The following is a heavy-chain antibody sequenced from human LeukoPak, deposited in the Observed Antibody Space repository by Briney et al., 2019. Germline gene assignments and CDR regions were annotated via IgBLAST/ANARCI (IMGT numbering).Heavy chain of an antibody. Sequence: ASVKVSCKASGYTFTSYDINRVRQATGQGLEWMGWMNPNSGNTGYAQKFQGRVTMTRNTSISTAYMELSSLRSEDTAVYYCAISLSSRGAFDIWGQGTMVTVSS. V-gene: IGHV1-8*01. J-gene: IGHJ3*02. D-gene: IGHD6-19*01. CDR1: GYTFTSYD. CDR2: MNPNSGNT. CDR3: AISLSSRGAFDI.